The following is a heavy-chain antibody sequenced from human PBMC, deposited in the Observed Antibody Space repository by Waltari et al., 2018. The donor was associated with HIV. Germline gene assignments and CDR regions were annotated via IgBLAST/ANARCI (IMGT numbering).Heavy chain of an antibody. CDR2: NSSSGYFI. J-gene: IGHJ4*02. CDR1: GFSFGIHN. Sequence: EVHLVESGGGLVKPGGSLKLSCAASGFSFGIHNMNWVRQTPGKGLEWVSSNSSSGYFIYHADSVKGRFTISRDNAKNSLFLQMTSLRVEDTAVYYCARGGPYDGRGYYYLEPIDYWGQGTLVTVSS. D-gene: IGHD3-22*01. V-gene: IGHV3-21*01. CDR3: ARGGPYDGRGYYYLEPIDY.